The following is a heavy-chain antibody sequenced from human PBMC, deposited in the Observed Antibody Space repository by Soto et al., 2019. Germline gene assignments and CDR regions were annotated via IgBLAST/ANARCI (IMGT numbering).Heavy chain of an antibody. CDR2: INHSGST. CDR1: GGSFSGYY. D-gene: IGHD3-10*01. CDR3: ARVGDTMVRGVIINWFDP. Sequence: SETLSLTCAVYGGSFSGYYWSWIRQPPWKGLEWIGEINHSGSTNYNPSLKSRVTISVDTSKNQFSLKLSSVTAADTAVYYCARVGDTMVRGVIINWFDPWGQGTLVTVSS. J-gene: IGHJ5*02. V-gene: IGHV4-34*01.